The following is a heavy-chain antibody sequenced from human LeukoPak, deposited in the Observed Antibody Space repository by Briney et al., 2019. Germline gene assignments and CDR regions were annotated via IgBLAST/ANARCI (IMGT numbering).Heavy chain of an antibody. CDR1: GFTFSSYA. J-gene: IGHJ5*02. CDR2: ISGSGGST. CDR3: ARMTTVTSSWFDP. D-gene: IGHD4-17*01. Sequence: PGGSLRLSCAASGFTFSSYAMSWVRQAPGKGLEWVSAISGSGGSTYYADSVKGRFTISRANSKNMLYLQMNSLRAEDTAVYYCARMTTVTSSWFDPWGQGTLVTVSS. V-gene: IGHV3-23*01.